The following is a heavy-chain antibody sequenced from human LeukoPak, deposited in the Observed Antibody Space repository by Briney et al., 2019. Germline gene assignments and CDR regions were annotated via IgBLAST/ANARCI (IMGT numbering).Heavy chain of an antibody. D-gene: IGHD6-13*01. V-gene: IGHV4-34*01. CDR1: GGSFSGYY. CDR2: INHSGST. CDR3: ARGGIAAAGKSYYYYGMDV. J-gene: IGHJ6*02. Sequence: SETLSLTCAVYGGSFSGYYWSWIRQPPGKGLEWIGEINHSGSTNYNPSLKSRVTISVDTSKNQFSRKLSSVTAADTAVYYCARGGIAAAGKSYYYYGMDVWGQGTTVTVSS.